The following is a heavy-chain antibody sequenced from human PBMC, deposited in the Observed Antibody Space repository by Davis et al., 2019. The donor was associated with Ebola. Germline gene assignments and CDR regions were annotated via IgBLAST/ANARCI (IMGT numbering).Heavy chain of an antibody. CDR1: GFTFSNAW. V-gene: IGHV3-15*07. Sequence: GESLKIPCAASGFTFSNAWMNWVRQAPGRGLEWVGRIRSMTDGGTTDFAASVKDRFTISRDDSKTTLYLQMNSLKTEDTAVYYCATSRYLVGDQYGVDVWGPGTTVTVSS. J-gene: IGHJ6*02. D-gene: IGHD2-15*01. CDR3: ATSRYLVGDQYGVDV. CDR2: IRSMTDGGTT.